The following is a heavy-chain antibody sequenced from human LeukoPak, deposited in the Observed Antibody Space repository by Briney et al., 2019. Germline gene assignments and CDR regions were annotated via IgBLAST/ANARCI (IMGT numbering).Heavy chain of an antibody. CDR1: GFSFSSYS. CDR3: ARGYNRGWTGIDS. V-gene: IGHV3-21*06. Sequence: PGGSLRLSCATSGFSFSSYSMNWVRQAPGKGLEWVSFISSSSSYIDYAGSLKGRFTISRDNGKNSLYLQMNGLRAEDTAMYYCARGYNRGWTGIDSWGQGTLVIVSS. J-gene: IGHJ4*02. D-gene: IGHD6-19*01. CDR2: ISSSSSYI.